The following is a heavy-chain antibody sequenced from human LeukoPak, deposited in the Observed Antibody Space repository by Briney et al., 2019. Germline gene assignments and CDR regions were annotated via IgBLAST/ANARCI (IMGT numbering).Heavy chain of an antibody. CDR2: ISGSGGST. Sequence: GGSLRLSCAASGFTFSSYAMSWVRQAPGKGLEWVSGISGSGGSTYYADSVKGRFTISRDYSKNTLYLQMNSLRAEDTAVYYCAKDAGVDIVVAPAHGMDVWGQGTTVTVSS. CDR3: AKDAGVDIVVAPAHGMDV. J-gene: IGHJ6*02. CDR1: GFTFSSYA. D-gene: IGHD2-2*01. V-gene: IGHV3-23*01.